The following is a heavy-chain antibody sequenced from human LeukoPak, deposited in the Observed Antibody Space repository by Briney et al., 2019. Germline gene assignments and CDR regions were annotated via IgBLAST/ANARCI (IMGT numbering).Heavy chain of an antibody. CDR3: VKDLSRTRSDF. CDR1: GFTFSSYV. D-gene: IGHD2-8*01. V-gene: IGHV3-64D*08. J-gene: IGHJ4*02. CDR2: ISSTGGAT. Sequence: GESLKISCSASGFTFSSYVFHWVRQAPGKGLEYVSAISSTGGATYYADSVKGRFTISRDNSKNTLYPQMSSLSAEDTAVYYCVKDLSRTRSDFWGQGTRVTVST.